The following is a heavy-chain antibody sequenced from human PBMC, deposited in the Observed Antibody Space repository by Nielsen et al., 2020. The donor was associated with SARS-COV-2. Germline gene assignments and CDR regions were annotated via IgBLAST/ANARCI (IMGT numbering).Heavy chain of an antibody. CDR1: GDSVSSHDW. CDR3: ARGDLVVVPSPLLGLGPIFYYFCLDV. V-gene: IGHV4-4*02. Sequence: SETLSLTCAVSGDSVSSHDWWTWVRQSPGKGLEWIGEVSHSGSNNYNPSLKSRVTLSMDKSKNQFSLRLTSVSAADTAVYFCARGDLVVVPSPLLGLGPIFYYFCLDVWGKGTTVIVSS. CDR2: VSHSGSN. J-gene: IGHJ6*03. D-gene: IGHD2-2*02.